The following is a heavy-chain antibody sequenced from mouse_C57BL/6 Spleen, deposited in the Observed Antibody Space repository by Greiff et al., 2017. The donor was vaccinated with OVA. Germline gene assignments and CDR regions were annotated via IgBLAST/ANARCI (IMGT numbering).Heavy chain of an antibody. D-gene: IGHD3-2*02. J-gene: IGHJ4*01. CDR2: IDPSDSET. Sequence: VQLQQPGAELVRPGSSVKLSCKASGYTFTSYWMHWVKQRPIQGLEWIGNIDPSDSETHYNQKFKDKATLTVDKSSSTAYMQLSSLTSEDSAVYYCARSLDSSGTGAMDYWGQGTSVTVSS. V-gene: IGHV1-52*01. CDR1: GYTFTSYW. CDR3: ARSLDSSGTGAMDY.